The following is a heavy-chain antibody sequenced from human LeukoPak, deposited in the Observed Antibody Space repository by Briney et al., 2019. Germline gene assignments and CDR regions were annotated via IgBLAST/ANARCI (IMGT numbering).Heavy chain of an antibody. D-gene: IGHD6-6*01. CDR3: ARVGSYSSSAGFDY. CDR2: IIPIFGTA. J-gene: IGHJ4*02. Sequence: ASVKVSCKASGGTFSSYAISWVRQVPGQGLEWMGGIIPIFGTANYAQKFQGRVTITADESTSTAYMELSSLRSEDTAVYYCARVGSYSSSAGFDYWGQGTLVTVSS. V-gene: IGHV1-69*13. CDR1: GGTFSSYA.